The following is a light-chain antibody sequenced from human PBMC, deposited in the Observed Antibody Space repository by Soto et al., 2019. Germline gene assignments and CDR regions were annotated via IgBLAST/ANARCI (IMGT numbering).Light chain of an antibody. V-gene: IGKV1-27*01. CDR2: AAS. J-gene: IGKJ4*01. CDR3: QQYGSSPLT. CDR1: QDLSNY. Sequence: DIQMTQSPSSLSASVGDRVTITCRASQDLSNYLAWYQQKPGKVPKLLIYAASTLHSGVPSRFSGSGSGTDFTLTISGLQPEDVAVYFCQQYGSSPLTFGGGTKVEIK.